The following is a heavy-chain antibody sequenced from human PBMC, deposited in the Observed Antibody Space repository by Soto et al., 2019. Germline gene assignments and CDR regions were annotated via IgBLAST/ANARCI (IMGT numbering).Heavy chain of an antibody. Sequence: QVQLVQSGAEVKKPGASVKVSCKTSGYTFTGYYIHWVRQSPGQGLEWMALINPNSGDTNYGHKFQGRVTLTRDTAINTVYMEVTTLRFDDTAGYYCAVAGLPFEYWGQGHMVTVFS. J-gene: IGHJ4*02. CDR3: AVAGLPFEY. CDR1: GYTFTGYY. V-gene: IGHV1-2*02. D-gene: IGHD6-19*01. CDR2: INPNSGDT.